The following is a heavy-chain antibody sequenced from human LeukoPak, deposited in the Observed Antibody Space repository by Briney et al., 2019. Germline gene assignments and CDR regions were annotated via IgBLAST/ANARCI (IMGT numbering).Heavy chain of an antibody. CDR3: ARGTRSSWKFDY. J-gene: IGHJ4*02. CDR2: IKYSGSA. CDR1: DGSVSSTTNY. V-gene: IGHV4-39*01. Sequence: SETLSLTCTVSDGSVSSTTNYWGWIRQPPGKGLEWIGTIKYSGSAYYNPSLKSRVTISVDTSKNQFSLKLSSVTAADTAVYYCARGTRSSWKFDYWGQGTLVTVSS. D-gene: IGHD6-13*01.